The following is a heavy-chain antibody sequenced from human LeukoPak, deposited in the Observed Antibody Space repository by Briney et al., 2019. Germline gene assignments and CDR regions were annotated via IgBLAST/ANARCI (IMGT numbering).Heavy chain of an antibody. Sequence: PSETLSLTCAVSGYSISSGYYWGWIRQPPGKGLEWIGSIYHSGSTYYNPSLKSRVTISVDTSKNQFSLKLSSVTAADTAVYYCARAGSFFLLGDYGFDPWGQGTLVTVSS. CDR3: ARAGSFFLLGDYGFDP. D-gene: IGHD4-17*01. CDR1: GYSISSGYY. V-gene: IGHV4-38-2*01. CDR2: IYHSGST. J-gene: IGHJ5*02.